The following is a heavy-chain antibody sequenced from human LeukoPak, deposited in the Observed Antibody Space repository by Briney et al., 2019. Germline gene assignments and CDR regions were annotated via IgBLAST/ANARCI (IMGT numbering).Heavy chain of an antibody. Sequence: GGSLRLSCAASGFTFSSYEMNWVRQAPGKGLEWVSYISSSGSTIYYADSVKGRFTISRDNAKNSLYLQMNSLRAEDTAVYYCARDLYYGSGSYYHDYWCQGTLVTVSS. J-gene: IGHJ4*02. CDR2: ISSSGSTI. CDR1: GFTFSSYE. CDR3: ARDLYYGSGSYYHDY. D-gene: IGHD3-10*01. V-gene: IGHV3-48*03.